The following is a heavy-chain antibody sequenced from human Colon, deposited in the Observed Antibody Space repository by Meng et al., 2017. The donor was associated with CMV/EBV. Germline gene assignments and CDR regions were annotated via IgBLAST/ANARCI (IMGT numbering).Heavy chain of an antibody. V-gene: IGHV3-30*02. J-gene: IGHJ4*02. CDR1: GFTFSAST. CDR2: IHINGGDE. CDR3: ADDFWMERGY. Sequence: GGSLRLSCAASGFTFSASTMHWVRQTPGKVLEWVSFIHINGGDEQYADAVRGRFTISRDNSKNTLHLQMSSLRADDTAVYYCADDFWMERGYWGPGTLVTVSS. D-gene: IGHD3-3*01.